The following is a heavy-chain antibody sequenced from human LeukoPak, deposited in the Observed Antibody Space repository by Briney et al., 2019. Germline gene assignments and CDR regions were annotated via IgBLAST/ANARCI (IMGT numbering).Heavy chain of an antibody. Sequence: SLRLSCAASGFTFDDYAMHWVRQAPGKGLEWVSGISWNSGSIGYADSVKGRFTISRDNAKNSLYLQMNSLRAEDTALYYCAKDPYSSSWYESLSFDYWGQGTLVTVSS. V-gene: IGHV3-9*01. CDR3: AKDPYSSSWYESLSFDY. CDR2: ISWNSGSI. J-gene: IGHJ4*02. D-gene: IGHD6-13*01. CDR1: GFTFDDYA.